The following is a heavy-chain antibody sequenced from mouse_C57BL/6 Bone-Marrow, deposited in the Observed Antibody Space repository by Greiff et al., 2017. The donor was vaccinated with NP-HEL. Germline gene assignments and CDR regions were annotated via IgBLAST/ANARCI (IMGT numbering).Heavy chain of an antibody. J-gene: IGHJ2*01. Sequence: DVHLVESGGGLVKPGGSLKLSCAASGFTFSDYGMHWVRQAPEKGLEWVAYISSGSSTIYYADTVKGRFTISRDNAKNTLFLQMTSLRSEDTAMYYCARRYSKERNYFDYWGQGTTLTVSS. CDR1: GFTFSDYG. D-gene: IGHD2-5*01. V-gene: IGHV5-17*01. CDR2: ISSGSSTI. CDR3: ARRYSKERNYFDY.